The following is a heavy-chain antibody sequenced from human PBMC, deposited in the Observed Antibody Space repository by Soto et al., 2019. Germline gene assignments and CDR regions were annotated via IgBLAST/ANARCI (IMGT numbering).Heavy chain of an antibody. CDR3: ASSLVAMGGSLDH. CDR1: GFTFRTSA. D-gene: IGHD5-18*01. CDR2: ISYDGTNK. Sequence: QVQLVESGGGVVQPGRSLRLACAASGFTFRTSAMNWVRQAPRNGLEWVAVISYDGTNKYSADSVKGRFTISRDNSKNTLYLQMNDLRADDTAVYFCASSLVAMGGSLDHWGQGTLVTVSS. V-gene: IGHV3-30-3*01. J-gene: IGHJ4*02.